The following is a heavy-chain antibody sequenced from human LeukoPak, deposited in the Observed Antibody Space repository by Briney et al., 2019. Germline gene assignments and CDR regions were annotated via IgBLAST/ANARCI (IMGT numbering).Heavy chain of an antibody. CDR1: GYTFTSYD. CDR3: AGGSKYCSSTSCYRLDP. J-gene: IGHJ5*02. CDR2: INPNSGNT. V-gene: IGHV1-8*03. Sequence: ASVKVSCKASGYTFTSYDINWVRQATGQGLEWMGWINPNSGNTGYAQKFQGRVTITRNTSISTAYMELSSLRSEDTAVYYCAGGSKYCSSTSCYRLDPWGQGTLVTVSS. D-gene: IGHD2-2*02.